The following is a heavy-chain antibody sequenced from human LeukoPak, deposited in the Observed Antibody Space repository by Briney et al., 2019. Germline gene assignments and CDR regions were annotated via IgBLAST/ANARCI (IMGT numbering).Heavy chain of an antibody. D-gene: IGHD3-9*01. CDR2: IIPIFGTA. CDR1: GGTFSSYA. V-gene: IGHV1-69*13. J-gene: IGHJ3*02. CDR3: AREGSLQGLRYFDWLLANAFDI. Sequence: ASVKVSCKASGGTFSSYAISWVRQAPGQRLEWMGGIIPIFGTANYAQKFQGRVTITADESTSTAYMELSSLRSEDTAVYYCAREGSLQGLRYFDWLLANAFDIWGQGTMVTVSS.